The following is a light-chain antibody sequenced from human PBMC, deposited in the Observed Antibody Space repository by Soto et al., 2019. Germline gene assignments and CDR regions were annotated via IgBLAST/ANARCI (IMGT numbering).Light chain of an antibody. CDR1: SSNIGSNY. CDR2: SNN. V-gene: IGLV1-47*02. CDR3: AAWDDSLSGHVV. Sequence: QAVVTQPPSASGTPGQRVTISCSGSSSNIGSNYVYWYQQLPGTAPKLLIYSNNQRTSGVPDRFSGSKSGTSASLAISGLRSEDEADYYCAAWDDSLSGHVVFGGGTKLTVL. J-gene: IGLJ2*01.